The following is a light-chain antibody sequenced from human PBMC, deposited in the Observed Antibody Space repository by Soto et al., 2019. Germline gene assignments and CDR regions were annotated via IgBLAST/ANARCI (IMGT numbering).Light chain of an antibody. Sequence: DILMTQSPSSVSASVGARVTITCRASQAIGTWLAWFQQKPGEAPNLLIYAASSLQSGVPSRFSGSGSGTDFTLTISSLQPEDFATYYRQQANSFPLTFGGGTKVEIK. J-gene: IGKJ4*01. CDR2: AAS. V-gene: IGKV1-12*01. CDR1: QAIGTW. CDR3: QQANSFPLT.